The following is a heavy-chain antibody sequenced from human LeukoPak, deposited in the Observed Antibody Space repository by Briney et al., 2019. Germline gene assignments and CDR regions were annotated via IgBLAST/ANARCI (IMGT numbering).Heavy chain of an antibody. Sequence: NASETLSLTCTVSGGSISSSSYYWGWIRQPPGKGLEWIGSIYYSGSTYYNPSLKSRVTISVDTSKNQFSLKLSSVTAADTAVYYCARVVAAATNFDYWGQGTLVTVSS. D-gene: IGHD6-13*01. CDR2: IYYSGST. V-gene: IGHV4-39*07. J-gene: IGHJ4*02. CDR1: GGSISSSSYY. CDR3: ARVVAAATNFDY.